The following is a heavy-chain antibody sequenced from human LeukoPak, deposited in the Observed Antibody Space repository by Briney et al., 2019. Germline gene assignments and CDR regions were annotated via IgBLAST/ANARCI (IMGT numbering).Heavy chain of an antibody. CDR2: INPNNGDT. Sequence: ASVKVSCKASVYTFTASYIYWVRQAPGQGLEWIGRINPNNGDTNYAQKFQGRVTMTTDTSISRAYMELRSLRVDDTAVYYCARGYTSGLYGAFDSFDMWGQGAMVIVSS. CDR1: VYTFTASY. J-gene: IGHJ3*02. D-gene: IGHD6-19*01. V-gene: IGHV1-2*06. CDR3: ARGYTSGLYGAFDSFDM.